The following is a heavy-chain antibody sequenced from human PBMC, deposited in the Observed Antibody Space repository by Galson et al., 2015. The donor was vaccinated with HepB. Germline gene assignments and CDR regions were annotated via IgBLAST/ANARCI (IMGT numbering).Heavy chain of an antibody. CDR1: GFTFSSHG. D-gene: IGHD4-17*01. V-gene: IGHV3-33*01. J-gene: IGHJ4*02. CDR2: IWHDGSNK. Sequence: SLRLSCAASGFTFSSHGMHWVRQAPGKGLEWVAVIWHDGSNKYYADSMKGRFTISRDNSKNTLYLQMSSLRAEETAVYYCAREGLTAMTLFDYWGQGTLVTVSS. CDR3: AREGLTAMTLFDY.